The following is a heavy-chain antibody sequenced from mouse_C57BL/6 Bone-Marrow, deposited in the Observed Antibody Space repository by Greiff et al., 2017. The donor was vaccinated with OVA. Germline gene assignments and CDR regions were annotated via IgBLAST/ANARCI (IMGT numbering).Heavy chain of an antibody. J-gene: IGHJ3*01. D-gene: IGHD4-1*01. CDR1: GYTFTSYW. CDR2: IYPGNSDT. CDR3: TTLTGTPGWFAY. Sequence: VQLQQSGTVLARPGASVKMSCKTSGYTFTSYWMHWVKQRPGQGLEWIGAIYPGNSDTSYNQKFKGKAKLTAVTSASTAYMELSSLTNEDSAVYYCTTLTGTPGWFAYWGQGTLVTVSA. V-gene: IGHV1-5*01.